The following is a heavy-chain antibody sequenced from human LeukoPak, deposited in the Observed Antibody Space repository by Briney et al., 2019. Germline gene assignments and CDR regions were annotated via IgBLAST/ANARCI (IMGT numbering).Heavy chain of an antibody. J-gene: IGHJ4*02. CDR3: ARVPPGTTFLIGPSDY. Sequence: PSETLSLTCAVYGGSFSGYYWSWIRQPPGKGLEWIGEINHSGSTNYNPSLKSRVTISVDTSKNQFSLKLSSVTAADTAVYYCARVPPGTTFLIGPSDYWGQGILVTVSS. V-gene: IGHV4-34*01. D-gene: IGHD1-1*01. CDR1: GGSFSGYY. CDR2: INHSGST.